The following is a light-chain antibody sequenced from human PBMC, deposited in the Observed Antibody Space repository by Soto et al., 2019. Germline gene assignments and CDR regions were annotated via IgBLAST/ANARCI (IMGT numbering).Light chain of an antibody. CDR3: CSYAGSSTFKVV. V-gene: IGLV2-23*03. Sequence: QSVLTQPASVSGSPGQSITISCTGTSSDVGSYNLVSWYQQHPGKAPKLMIYEGSKRPSGVSNRFSGSKSGNTASLTISGLQAEDEADYYCCSYAGSSTFKVVFGGGTKLTV. CDR2: EGS. CDR1: SSDVGSYNL. J-gene: IGLJ2*01.